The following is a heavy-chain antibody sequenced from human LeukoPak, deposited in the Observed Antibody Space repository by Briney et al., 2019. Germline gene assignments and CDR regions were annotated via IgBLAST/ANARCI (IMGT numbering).Heavy chain of an antibody. J-gene: IGHJ4*02. CDR2: IYYSGST. Sequence: PSETLSLTCTVSGGSISSSSYYWGWIRQPPGKGLEWIGSIYYSGSTNYNPSLKSRVTISVDTSKNQFSLKLSSVTAADTAVYYCARGDSSGYHFDYWGQGTLVTVSS. V-gene: IGHV4-39*07. D-gene: IGHD3-22*01. CDR3: ARGDSSGYHFDY. CDR1: GGSISSSSYY.